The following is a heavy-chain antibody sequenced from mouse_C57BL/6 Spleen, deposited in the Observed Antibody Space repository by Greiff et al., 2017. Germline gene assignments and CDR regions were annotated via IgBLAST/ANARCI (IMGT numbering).Heavy chain of an antibody. CDR2: IHPNSGST. V-gene: IGHV1-64*01. CDR1: GYTFTSYW. Sequence: QVQLQQPGAELVKPGASVKLSCKASGYTFTSYWMHWVKQRPGQGLEWIGMIHPNSGSTNYNEKFKSKATLTVDKSSSTAYMQLSSLTSEDSAVYSCARYYDYVGFAYWGQGTLVTVSA. CDR3: ARYYDYVGFAY. D-gene: IGHD2-4*01. J-gene: IGHJ3*01.